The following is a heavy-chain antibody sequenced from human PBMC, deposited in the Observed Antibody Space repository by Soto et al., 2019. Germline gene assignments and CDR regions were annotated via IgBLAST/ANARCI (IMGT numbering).Heavy chain of an antibody. D-gene: IGHD6-19*01. Sequence: QVQLVQSGAEVKKPGSSVKVSCKASGGTFSSYAISWVRQAPGQGLEWMGGIIPIFGTANYAQKFQGRVTITADESTSTAYMELSSLRSEDTAVYYCARAFPETGYSSGWYYYYYGMDVWGQGTTVTVSS. CDR2: IIPIFGTA. J-gene: IGHJ6*02. V-gene: IGHV1-69*12. CDR1: GGTFSSYA. CDR3: ARAFPETGYSSGWYYYYYGMDV.